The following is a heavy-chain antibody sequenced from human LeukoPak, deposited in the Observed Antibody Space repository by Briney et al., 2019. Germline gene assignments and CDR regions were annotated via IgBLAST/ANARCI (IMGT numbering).Heavy chain of an antibody. CDR2: ISKSGDIT. J-gene: IGHJ4*01. CDR3: ATEGFYY. V-gene: IGHV3-23*01. CDR1: GFTLSKYG. Sequence: GGSLRHSCVASGFTLSKYGMKWVRQAAGKGLEYVSGISKSGDITHYVDSVKGRFTISRDNSKNTLYFQMNSLRAEDTALYYCATEGFYYWGPGTLVTVSS.